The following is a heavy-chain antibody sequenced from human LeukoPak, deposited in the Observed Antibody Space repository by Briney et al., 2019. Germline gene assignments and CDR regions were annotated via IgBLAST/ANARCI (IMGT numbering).Heavy chain of an antibody. D-gene: IGHD2-8*01. CDR3: ARQGIVYASVDY. V-gene: IGHV5-51*01. Sequence: GESLKISCKCSGYSFSSYCIGWVRQMPGKGLEWMGIIYPGDSDATYSPSFQGQVTISADKSISTAYLQWRSLKASDTAMYYCARQGIVYASVDYWGQGTLVTVSS. CDR2: IYPGDSDA. J-gene: IGHJ4*02. CDR1: GYSFSSYC.